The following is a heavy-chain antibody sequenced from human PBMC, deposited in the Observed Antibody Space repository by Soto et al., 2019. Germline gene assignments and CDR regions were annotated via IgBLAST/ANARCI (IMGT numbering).Heavy chain of an antibody. J-gene: IGHJ4*02. D-gene: IGHD3-9*01. CDR2: ISSSSSTI. Sequence: QPGGSPRLSCAASGFTFSSYSMNWVRQAPGKGLEWVSYISSSSSTIYYADSVKGRFTISGDNAKNSLYLQMNSLRAEDTAVYYCASLFHYDILTGPTSWGQGTLVTVSS. CDR1: GFTFSSYS. CDR3: ASLFHYDILTGPTS. V-gene: IGHV3-48*01.